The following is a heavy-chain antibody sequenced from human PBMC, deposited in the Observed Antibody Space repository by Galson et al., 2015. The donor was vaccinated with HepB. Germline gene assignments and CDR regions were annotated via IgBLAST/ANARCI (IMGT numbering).Heavy chain of an antibody. J-gene: IGHJ4*02. Sequence: SLRLSCAASGFTFSDYYMSWLRQAPGKGLEWVSYISSSGSTIYYADSVKGRFTISRDNAKNSLYLQMNSLRAEDTAVYYCARGPSVYSGWVGGRFDYWGQGTLVTVSS. CDR2: ISSSGSTI. CDR1: GFTFSDYY. V-gene: IGHV3-11*01. CDR3: ARGPSVYSGWVGGRFDY. D-gene: IGHD5-12*01.